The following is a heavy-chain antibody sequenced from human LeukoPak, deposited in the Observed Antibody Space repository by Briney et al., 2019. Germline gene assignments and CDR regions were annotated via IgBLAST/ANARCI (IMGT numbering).Heavy chain of an antibody. D-gene: IGHD5-24*01. V-gene: IGHV1-69*05. CDR1: GGTFSSYA. Sequence: SVKVSCKVSGGTFSSYAISWVRQAPGQGLEWMGRIIPIFGTANYAHKFQGRVTITTDESTSTAYMELSSLRSEDTAVYYCARVEQDNWFDPWGQGSLVTVSS. J-gene: IGHJ5*02. CDR2: IIPIFGTA. CDR3: ARVEQDNWFDP.